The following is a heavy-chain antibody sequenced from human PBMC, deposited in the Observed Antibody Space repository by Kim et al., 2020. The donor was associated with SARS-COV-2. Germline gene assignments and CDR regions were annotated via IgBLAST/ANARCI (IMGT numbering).Heavy chain of an antibody. Sequence: VKGPFTISREKAKNSLYLQMNSLRAGDTAVYYCARDRLVRGVNYYYGMDVWGQGTTVTVSS. V-gene: IGHV3-13*01. CDR3: ARDRLVRGVNYYYGMDV. J-gene: IGHJ6*02. D-gene: IGHD3-10*01.